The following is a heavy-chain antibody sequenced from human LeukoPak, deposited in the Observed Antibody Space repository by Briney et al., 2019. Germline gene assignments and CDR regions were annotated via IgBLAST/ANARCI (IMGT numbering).Heavy chain of an antibody. D-gene: IGHD6-19*01. CDR3: ARELAVAVYMDV. J-gene: IGHJ6*03. CDR2: ISGSGGST. CDR1: GFSFSSYA. Sequence: PGGSLRLSCAASGFSFSSYAMSWVRQAPGKGLEWVSAISGSGGSTYYADSVKGRFTISRDNAKNSLYLQMNSLRAEDTAVYYCARELAVAVYMDVWGKGTTVTVSS. V-gene: IGHV3-23*01.